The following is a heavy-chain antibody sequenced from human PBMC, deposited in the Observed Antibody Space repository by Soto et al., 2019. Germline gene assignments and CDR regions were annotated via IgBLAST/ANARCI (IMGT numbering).Heavy chain of an antibody. CDR1: GFTFSSYG. Sequence: QVQLVESGGGVVQPGRSLRLSCAASGFTFSSYGMHWVRQAPGKGLEGVAVISYDGSNKYYADSVKGRFTISRDNSKNTLYLQMNSLRAEDTAVYYCAKGHCGGDCYGEYFQHWGQGTLVTVSS. CDR3: AKGHCGGDCYGEYFQH. D-gene: IGHD2-21*01. CDR2: ISYDGSNK. J-gene: IGHJ1*01. V-gene: IGHV3-30*18.